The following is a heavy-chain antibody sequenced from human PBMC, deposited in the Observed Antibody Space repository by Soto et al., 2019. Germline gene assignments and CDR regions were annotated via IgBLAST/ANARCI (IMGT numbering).Heavy chain of an antibody. Sequence: TGGSLRLSCAASGFTFSNYAMSWVRQAPGKGLEWVSAIGGSGGSTYYADSVKGRFTISRDNSKNTLYLQMDSLRAEDTAVYYCARSLRYFEWSIDDWGQGTQVPV. J-gene: IGHJ4*02. CDR1: GFTFSNYA. CDR2: IGGSGGST. D-gene: IGHD3-9*01. V-gene: IGHV3-23*01. CDR3: ARSLRYFEWSIDD.